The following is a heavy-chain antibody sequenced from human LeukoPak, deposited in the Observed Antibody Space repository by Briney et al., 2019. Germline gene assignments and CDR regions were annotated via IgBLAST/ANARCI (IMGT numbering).Heavy chain of an antibody. CDR2: IYYTGST. Sequence: SETLSLTCTVSGGSISDVYFYWGWIRQPPGKGLEWIGSIYYTGSTFYNPSLKSRVTMSVDTSKNQFSLRMSSVIAADTAIYYCAKTLSNRDAFDIWGQGTMVTVSS. D-gene: IGHD2/OR15-2a*01. V-gene: IGHV4-39*01. CDR3: AKTLSNRDAFDI. J-gene: IGHJ3*02. CDR1: GGSISDVYFY.